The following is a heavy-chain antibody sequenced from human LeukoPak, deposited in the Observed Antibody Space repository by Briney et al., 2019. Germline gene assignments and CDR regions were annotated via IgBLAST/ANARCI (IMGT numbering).Heavy chain of an antibody. D-gene: IGHD3-10*01. J-gene: IGHJ6*03. CDR2: ISSSSSYI. V-gene: IGHV3-11*06. CDR1: GFTFSDYY. Sequence: GGSLRLSCAASGFTFSDYYMSWIRQAPGKGLEWVSSISSSSSYIYYADSVKGRFTISRDNAKNSLYLQMNSLRAEDTAVYYCARVVYNYYYMDVWGKGTTVTVSS. CDR3: ARVVYNYYYMDV.